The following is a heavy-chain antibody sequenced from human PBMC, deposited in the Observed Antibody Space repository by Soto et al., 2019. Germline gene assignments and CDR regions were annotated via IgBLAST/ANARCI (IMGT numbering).Heavy chain of an antibody. Sequence: GGSLRLSCAASGFTFSSYGMHWVRQAPGKGLEWVAVIWYDGSNKYYADSVKGRFTISRDNSKNTLYLQMNSLRAEDTAVYYCARDVAAAGWNWFDPWGQGTLVTVSS. D-gene: IGHD6-13*01. CDR2: IWYDGSNK. CDR1: GFTFSSYG. J-gene: IGHJ5*02. CDR3: ARDVAAAGWNWFDP. V-gene: IGHV3-33*01.